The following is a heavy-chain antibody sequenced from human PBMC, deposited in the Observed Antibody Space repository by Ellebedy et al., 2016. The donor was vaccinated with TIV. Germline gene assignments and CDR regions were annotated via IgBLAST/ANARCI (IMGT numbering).Heavy chain of an antibody. CDR3: TRGTNSGSYRAD. D-gene: IGHD3-10*01. CDR2: INPSGGIT. J-gene: IGHJ4*02. CDR1: GYTFTNYY. Sequence: ASVKVSXXASGYTFTNYYMHWVRQPPGQGLEWMGIINPSGGITTYAQTFQGRVTMTRDTSLNTAYMELSSLTSDDTAVYYCTRGTNSGSYRADWGQGTLVTVSS. V-gene: IGHV1-46*01.